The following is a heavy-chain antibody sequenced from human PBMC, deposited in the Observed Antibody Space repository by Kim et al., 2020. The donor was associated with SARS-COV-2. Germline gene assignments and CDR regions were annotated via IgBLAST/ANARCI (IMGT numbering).Heavy chain of an antibody. J-gene: IGHJ4*02. CDR2: GNT. D-gene: IGHD7-27*01. Sequence: GNTKYNPYLKSRVTISVDTSKNQFSLKLSSVTAADTAVYYCARSWGGIDYWGQGTLVTVSS. V-gene: IGHV4-34*01. CDR3: ARSWGGIDY.